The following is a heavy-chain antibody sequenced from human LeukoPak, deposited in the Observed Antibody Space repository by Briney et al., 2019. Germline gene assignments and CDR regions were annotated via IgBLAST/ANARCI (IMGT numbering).Heavy chain of an antibody. J-gene: IGHJ4*02. Sequence: ASVKVSCKASGYTFTGYYMHWVRQAPGQGLEWMGWINPNSGGTNYAQKFQGRVTMTRDTSISTAYMELSRLRSDDTAVYSCARGWIATTGTDYWGQGTLVTVSS. CDR2: INPNSGGT. CDR1: GYTFTGYY. D-gene: IGHD1-1*01. CDR3: ARGWIATTGTDY. V-gene: IGHV1-2*02.